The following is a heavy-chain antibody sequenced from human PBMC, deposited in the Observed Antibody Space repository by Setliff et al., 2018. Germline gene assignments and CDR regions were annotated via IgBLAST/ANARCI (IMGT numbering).Heavy chain of an antibody. Sequence: VASVKVSCKAPEYSFTGYYMHWVRLAPGQGLQWMGMVNPSGGHPVYAQKFQGRVTMTSDTSTNTVYMDLSSLTSEDTAVYLCARRASYDSSGYPLGYWGQGTLVTV. D-gene: IGHD3-22*01. CDR1: EYSFTGYY. J-gene: IGHJ4*02. CDR3: ARRASYDSSGYPLGY. V-gene: IGHV1-46*01. CDR2: VNPSGGHP.